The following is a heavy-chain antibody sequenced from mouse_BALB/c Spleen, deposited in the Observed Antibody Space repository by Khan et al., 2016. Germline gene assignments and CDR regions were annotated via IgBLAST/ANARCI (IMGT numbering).Heavy chain of an antibody. CDR2: INTETGEP. CDR3: AREQEDYFDY. V-gene: IGHV9-2-1*01. CDR1: GYTFTDYS. Sequence: QIQLVQSGPELKKPGETVKISCKAPGYTFTDYSMHWVKQAPGKGLKWMGWINTETGEPTYADDFKGRFAFSLETSASTAYLQINNLKNEDTATXFCAREQEDYFDYWGQGTTLTVSS. J-gene: IGHJ2*01.